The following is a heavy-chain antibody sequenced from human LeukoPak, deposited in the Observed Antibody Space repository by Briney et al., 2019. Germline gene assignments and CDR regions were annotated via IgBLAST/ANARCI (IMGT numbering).Heavy chain of an antibody. J-gene: IGHJ4*02. CDR3: ARRGILTGYMFDY. V-gene: IGHV1-46*01. CDR2: INPSGGST. CDR1: GYTFTSYY. D-gene: IGHD3-9*01. Sequence: ASVKVSCKASGYTFTSYYMHWVRQAPGQGLEWVSIINPSGGSTSYAQKFQGRVTMTRDTSTSTVYMELSSLRSEDTAVYYCARRGILTGYMFDYWGQGTLVTVSS.